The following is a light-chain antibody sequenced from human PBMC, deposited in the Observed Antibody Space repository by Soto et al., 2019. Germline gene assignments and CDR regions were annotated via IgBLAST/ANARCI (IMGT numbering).Light chain of an antibody. Sequence: DIVMTQSPDSLAVSLGERATINCRSSQSVLYSFNNKNYLGWYQQKPGQAPKLLIYWASTRESGVPDRFSGSGSGKDFILTMSSLQAEDVAVYYCQHYYSDPAWTCGQGTKVEFK. J-gene: IGKJ1*01. CDR3: QHYYSDPAWT. CDR1: QSVLYSFNNKNY. CDR2: WAS. V-gene: IGKV4-1*01.